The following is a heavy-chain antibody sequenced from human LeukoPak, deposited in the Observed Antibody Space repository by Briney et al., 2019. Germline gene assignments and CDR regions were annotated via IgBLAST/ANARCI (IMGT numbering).Heavy chain of an antibody. V-gene: IGHV5-51*01. J-gene: IGHJ6*03. CDR3: TRLGGSCSSTSCLYYYYYYYMDV. D-gene: IGHD2-2*01. CDR2: IYPGDSDT. Sequence: GESLKISCKGSGYSFTSYWIGWVRQMPGKGLEWMGTIYPGDSDTRYSPSIQGQVTISADKSISTAYLQWSSLKASDTAMYYCTRLGGSCSSTSCLYYYYYYYMDVWGKGTTVTVSS. CDR1: GYSFTSYW.